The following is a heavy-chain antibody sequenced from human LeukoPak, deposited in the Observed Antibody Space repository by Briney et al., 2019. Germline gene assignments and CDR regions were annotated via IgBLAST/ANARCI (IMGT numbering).Heavy chain of an antibody. Sequence: GGSLRLSCTASGFTFSSYTMTWVRQAPGKGLKWVTTITTGDGNTYYADSVKGRFTVSRDDSKNTLYLQMNSLRAEDTAVYYCAKDGGLWVSAHWGDSWGRGTLVTVSS. J-gene: IGHJ4*02. D-gene: IGHD7-27*01. V-gene: IGHV3-23*01. CDR1: GFTFSSYT. CDR3: AKDGGLWVSAHWGDS. CDR2: ITTGDGNT.